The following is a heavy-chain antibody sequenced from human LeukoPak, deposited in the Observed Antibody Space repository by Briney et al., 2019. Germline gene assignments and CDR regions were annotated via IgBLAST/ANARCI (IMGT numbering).Heavy chain of an antibody. CDR2: ISFDTNNK. CDR3: ARDGGFLDYTSYYFDY. CDR1: GFTFSNYA. Sequence: PGRSLRLSCAASGFTFSNYAMHWVRQAPGKGLEWVAIISFDTNNKYYADSVKGRFTISRDNSKNTLYLQMNSLRTEDTAVYYCARDGGFLDYTSYYFDYWGQGTLVTVSS. D-gene: IGHD4-11*01. V-gene: IGHV3-30-3*01. J-gene: IGHJ4*02.